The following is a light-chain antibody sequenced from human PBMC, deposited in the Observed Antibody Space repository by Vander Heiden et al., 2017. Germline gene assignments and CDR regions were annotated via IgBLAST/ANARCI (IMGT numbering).Light chain of an antibody. Sequence: QSVFTQPPSVSTAPGQKVNISCAGSSSNMGNNDVSWYQQLPGTAPKLLIYDNNKRPSGIPDRFSGSKSGTSATLGITGLQSGDEADYYCGTWDSSLSAWVFGGGTKLTVL. CDR3: GTWDSSLSAWV. CDR2: DNN. J-gene: IGLJ3*02. V-gene: IGLV1-51*01. CDR1: SSNMGNND.